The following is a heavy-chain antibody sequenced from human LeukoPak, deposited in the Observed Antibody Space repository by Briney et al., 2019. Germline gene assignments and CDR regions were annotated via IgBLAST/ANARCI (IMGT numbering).Heavy chain of an antibody. CDR1: GFTFSSYA. CDR2: ISSNGGST. V-gene: IGHV3-64*01. CDR3: ARDLGGIVPRVHYYGSGSYCFDY. Sequence: GGSLRLSCAASGFTFSSYAMHWVRQAPGKGLEYVSAISSNGGSTYYANSVKGRFTISRDNSKNTLYLQMGSLRAEDMAVYYCARDLGGIVPRVHYYGSGSYCFDYWGQGTLVTVSS. D-gene: IGHD3-10*01. J-gene: IGHJ4*02.